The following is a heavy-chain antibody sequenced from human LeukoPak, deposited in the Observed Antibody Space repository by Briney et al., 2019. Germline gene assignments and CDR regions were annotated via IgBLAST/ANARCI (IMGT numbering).Heavy chain of an antibody. Sequence: GGSLRLSCAASGFTFRSYWMHWVRQAPGKGLVCVSRINTDGSSTTYADSVKGRFTISRDNAKNTLYLQMNSLRAEDTAVYYCASDYPLYFYYTDVWGKGTTVTVSS. CDR1: GFTFRSYW. J-gene: IGHJ6*03. CDR2: INTDGSST. CDR3: ASDYPLYFYYTDV. V-gene: IGHV3-74*01.